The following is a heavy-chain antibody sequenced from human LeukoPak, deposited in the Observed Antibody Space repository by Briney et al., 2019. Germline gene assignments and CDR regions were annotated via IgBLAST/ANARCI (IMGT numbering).Heavy chain of an antibody. V-gene: IGHV3-30*18. J-gene: IGHJ4*02. CDR2: ISYDGSNK. Sequence: GGSLRLSCAASGFSLGSYGMHWVRQAPGKGLEWVAVISYDGSNKYYADSVKGRFTISRDNSKNTLYLQMNSLRAEDTAVYYCAKDSGENHDSSGTFDYWGQGTLVTVSS. D-gene: IGHD3-22*01. CDR3: AKDSGENHDSSGTFDY. CDR1: GFSLGSYG.